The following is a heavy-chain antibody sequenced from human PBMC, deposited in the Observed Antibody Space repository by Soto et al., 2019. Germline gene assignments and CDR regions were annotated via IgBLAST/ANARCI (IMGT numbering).Heavy chain of an antibody. J-gene: IGHJ6*02. V-gene: IGHV3-21*04. CDR3: AKDLSDILTGSLRSFKQYYYYGMDV. CDR2: ISANSDYR. CDR1: GFTFSNYS. D-gene: IGHD3-9*01. Sequence: GGSLRLSCAVSGFTFSNYSMHWVRQAPGKGMEWVSSISANSDYRYYADSVKGRFTVSRDNAKNSLYLQMNSLRAEDTAVYYCAKDLSDILTGSLRSFKQYYYYGMDVWGQGTTVTVSS.